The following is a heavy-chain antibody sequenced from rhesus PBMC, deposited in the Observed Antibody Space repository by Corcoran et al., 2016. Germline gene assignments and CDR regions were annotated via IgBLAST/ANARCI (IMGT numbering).Heavy chain of an antibody. V-gene: IGHV4-65*01. CDR2: ISGSSGST. J-gene: IGHJ4*01. D-gene: IGHD1-44*02. CDR3: ARRRVGATFDY. CDR1: GGSISSSNW. Sequence: QVQLQESGPGLVKPSETLSLTCAVSGGSISSSNWWSWIRQPPGKGLEWIGYISGSSGSTYYNPSLKSRFTISTDTSKNQFSLKLSSVTAADTAVYYCARRRVGATFDYWGQGVLVTVSS.